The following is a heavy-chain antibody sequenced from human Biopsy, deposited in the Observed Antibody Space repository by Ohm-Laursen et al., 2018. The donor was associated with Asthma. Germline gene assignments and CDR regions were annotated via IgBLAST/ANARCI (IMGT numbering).Heavy chain of an antibody. Sequence: SLRLSCAASGFSFSDYYMTWMRQSPGKGLEWVYSISSSGSTKYPAQSVQGRFTISRDNDQKSLFLQMNDLRAEDTAIYFCARVLDSSSWGPFYFFTLDVWGQGTPVAVSS. J-gene: IGHJ6*02. CDR1: GFSFSDYY. D-gene: IGHD6-13*01. CDR3: ARVLDSSSWGPFYFFTLDV. V-gene: IGHV3-11*01. CDR2: ISSSGSTK.